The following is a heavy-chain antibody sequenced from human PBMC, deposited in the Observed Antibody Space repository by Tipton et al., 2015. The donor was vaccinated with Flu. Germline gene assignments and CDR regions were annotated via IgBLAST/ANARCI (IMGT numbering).Heavy chain of an antibody. CDR3: ARPMRAAGYYEAVDI. D-gene: IGHD3-9*01. CDR1: GDSFAGYW. Sequence: VQLVQSGAVVKKPGESLKISCEASGDSFAGYWIAWLRQMPGKGLECMGVVHAGDSDARYSPSFQGQVTMSVDKSVTTAYLQWSSLKASDTAMYYCARPMRAAGYYEAVDIWGQGTMVTVSS. CDR2: VHAGDSDA. J-gene: IGHJ3*02. V-gene: IGHV5-51*01.